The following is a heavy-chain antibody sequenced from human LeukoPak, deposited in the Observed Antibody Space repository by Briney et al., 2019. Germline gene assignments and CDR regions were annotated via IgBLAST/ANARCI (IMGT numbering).Heavy chain of an antibody. D-gene: IGHD1-26*01. J-gene: IGHJ3*02. CDR2: IYASGST. CDR1: GGSISSYY. Sequence: SETLSLTCTVSGGSISSYYWSWIRQPAGKGLEWIGRIYASGSTNYNPSLKSRVTMSVDTSKNQFSLKLSSVTAADTAVYYCARDWGSGSYYDEGWADAFDIWGQGTMVTVSS. V-gene: IGHV4-4*07. CDR3: ARDWGSGSYYDEGWADAFDI.